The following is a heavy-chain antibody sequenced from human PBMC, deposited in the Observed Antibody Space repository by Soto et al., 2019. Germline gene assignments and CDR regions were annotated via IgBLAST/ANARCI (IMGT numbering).Heavy chain of an antibody. D-gene: IGHD3-22*01. J-gene: IGHJ6*02. CDR3: AREGQYFYDSSGSRGYSYGMNV. Sequence: GGSLRLSCAVSGFTFRSYEMNWVRQAPGKGLEWVSYISGSGSTIYYADSVRGRYTVSRDNAKNSLFLLMNSLRADDTAIYYCAREGQYFYDSSGSRGYSYGMNVWGQGTTVTVSS. CDR2: ISGSGSTI. CDR1: GFTFRSYE. V-gene: IGHV3-48*03.